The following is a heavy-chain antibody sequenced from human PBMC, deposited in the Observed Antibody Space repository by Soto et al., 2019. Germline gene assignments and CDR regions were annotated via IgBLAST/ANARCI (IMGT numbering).Heavy chain of an antibody. Sequence: GESLRLSCAASGFTFNSYWMHWVRQAPGKGLVSVSRINNDGSATSSADSVKGRFTISRDNAKNTLYLQMNSLRTEDTAVYYCARGWVEGLSRQPPTDFWGQGTLVTVSS. CDR3: ARGWVEGLSRQPPTDF. J-gene: IGHJ4*02. D-gene: IGHD3-3*01. V-gene: IGHV3-74*01. CDR2: INNDGSAT. CDR1: GFTFNSYW.